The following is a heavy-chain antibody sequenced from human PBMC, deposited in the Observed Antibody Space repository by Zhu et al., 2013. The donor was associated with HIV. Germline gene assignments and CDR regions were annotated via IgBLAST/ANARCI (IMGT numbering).Heavy chain of an antibody. CDR1: GYTFPSYD. D-gene: IGHD3-16*01. Sequence: QVQLVQSGAEVKKPGASMKVSCKTSGYTFPSYDINWVRQAAGQGLEWMGWMNPNSGNTGYAQKFQGRVAMTRNISINMAYMELSSLTSEDTAVYYCARRRGMGCGRARVWLDPWGQGTLVTVSS. V-gene: IGHV1-8*01. CDR2: MNPNSGNT. CDR3: ARRRGMGCGRARVWLDP. J-gene: IGHJ5*02.